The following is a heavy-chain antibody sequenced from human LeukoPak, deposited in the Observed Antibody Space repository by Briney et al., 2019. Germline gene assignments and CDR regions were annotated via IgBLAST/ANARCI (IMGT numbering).Heavy chain of an antibody. CDR1: GYTFTSYG. J-gene: IGHJ6*02. CDR3: ARDRSYDILTGYYNYYGMDV. CDR2: ISAYNGNT. Sequence: ASVKVSCKASGYTFTSYGISWVRQAPGQGLEWMGWISAYNGNTNYAQKLQGRVTMTTDTSTSTAYMELRSLRSDDTAVYYCARDRSYDILTGYYNYYGMDVWGQGTTVTVSS. V-gene: IGHV1-18*01. D-gene: IGHD3-9*01.